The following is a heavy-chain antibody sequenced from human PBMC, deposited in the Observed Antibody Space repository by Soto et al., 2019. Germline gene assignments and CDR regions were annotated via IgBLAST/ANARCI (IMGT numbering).Heavy chain of an antibody. V-gene: IGHV3-74*01. CDR3: ARGGDERRYSYGPTHYYYYGMDV. Sequence: PGGSLRLSCAASGFTFSSYWMHWVRQAPGKGLVWVSRFNSDGSSTSYADSVKGRFTISRDNAKNTLYLQMNSLRAEDTAVYYCARGGDERRYSYGPTHYYYYGMDVWGQGTTVTVSS. J-gene: IGHJ6*02. CDR2: FNSDGSST. D-gene: IGHD5-18*01. CDR1: GFTFSSYW.